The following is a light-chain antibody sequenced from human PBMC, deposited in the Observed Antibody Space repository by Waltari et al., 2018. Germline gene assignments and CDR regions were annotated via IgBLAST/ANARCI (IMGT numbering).Light chain of an antibody. CDR2: DVS. J-gene: IGLJ2*01. V-gene: IGLV2-14*03. Sequence: QSALTQPASVSGSPGQSITISCTGPSRAVGGLNFVSWYQQPPGKGPKLLIFDVSNRPSGVSNRFSGSKSGNTASLTISGLQPEDEADYFCSSYTTTSVIFGGGTKLTVL. CDR3: SSYTTTSVI. CDR1: SRAVGGLNF.